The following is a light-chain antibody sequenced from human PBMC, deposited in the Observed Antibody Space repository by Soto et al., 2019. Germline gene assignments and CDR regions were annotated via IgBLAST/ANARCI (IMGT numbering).Light chain of an antibody. Sequence: EIVMTQSPATLSVSPGERATLSCRASQSVSSNLAWYQQKPGQAPRLLIYGASTRATGIPARFSGSGSGTEFTLTISSLQSEDFAVYYCQQYNNWPRTLGQGTKVDXK. CDR2: GAS. CDR3: QQYNNWPRT. J-gene: IGKJ1*01. V-gene: IGKV3-15*01. CDR1: QSVSSN.